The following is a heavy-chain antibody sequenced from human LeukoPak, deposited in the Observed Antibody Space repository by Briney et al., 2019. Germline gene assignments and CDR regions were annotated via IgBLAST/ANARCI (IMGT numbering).Heavy chain of an antibody. Sequence: PGGSLRLSCAASGFTFSSYIMNWLRQAPGKGLECIWSIYYSGSTYYNPSLKSRVTISVDTSKNQFSLKLSSVTAADTAVYYCARHFKYSGSYYFDYWGQGTLVTVSS. J-gene: IGHJ4*02. CDR3: ARHFKYSGSYYFDY. CDR2: IYYSGST. CDR1: GFTFSSYI. D-gene: IGHD1-26*01. V-gene: IGHV4-39*01.